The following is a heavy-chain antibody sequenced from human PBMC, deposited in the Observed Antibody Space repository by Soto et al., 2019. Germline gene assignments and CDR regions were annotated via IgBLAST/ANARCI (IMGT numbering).Heavy chain of an antibody. CDR3: ARDRGWERLYY. CDR1: GFTFSSYG. CDR2: IWYDGSNK. V-gene: IGHV3-33*01. J-gene: IGHJ4*02. Sequence: QVQLVESGGGVVQPGRSLRLSCAASGFTFSSYGMHWVRQAPGQGLEWVAVIWYDGSNKYYADSVKGRFTISRDNSKNTLYLQRNSLRAEDTAVYYWARDRGWERLYYWGQGTLVTVSS. D-gene: IGHD1-26*01.